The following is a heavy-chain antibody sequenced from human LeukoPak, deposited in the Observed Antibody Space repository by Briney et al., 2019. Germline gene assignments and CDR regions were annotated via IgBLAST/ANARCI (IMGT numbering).Heavy chain of an antibody. CDR2: FDPEDGET. V-gene: IGHV1-24*01. D-gene: IGHD2-21*01. Sequence: GASVKVSCKVSGYTLTELSMHWVRQAPGKGLEWMGGFDPEDGETIYAQKFQGRVTMTEDTSTDTAYMELSSPRSEDTAVYYCATGFLYYYGMDVWGQGTTVTVSS. CDR3: ATGFLYYYGMDV. CDR1: GYTLTELS. J-gene: IGHJ6*02.